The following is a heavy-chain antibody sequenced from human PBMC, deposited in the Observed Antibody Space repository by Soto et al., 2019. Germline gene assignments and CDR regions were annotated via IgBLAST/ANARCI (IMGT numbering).Heavy chain of an antibody. CDR1: GFIFSSHW. CDR3: AAPNGAARRGNYFDY. D-gene: IGHD6-6*01. CDR2: IKPDGSDK. V-gene: IGHV3-7*03. J-gene: IGHJ4*02. Sequence: EVQLVQSGGGLVQPGGSLRLSCGASGFIFSSHWMTWVRQAPGKGLEWVADIKPDGSDKHYVDSVKGRFTISRDNSKNTLYLQMNSLRAEDTAVYYCAAPNGAARRGNYFDYWGQGTLVTVSS.